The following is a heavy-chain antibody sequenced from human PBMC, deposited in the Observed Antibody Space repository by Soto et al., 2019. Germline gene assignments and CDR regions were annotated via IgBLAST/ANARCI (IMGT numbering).Heavy chain of an antibody. Sequence: ASVKVSCKASGYSFTTDGISWVRQAPGQGLEWMGWISGYNGDTNNAQKFQDRVTMTIDRSTTTAYRELRSLTSDDTAVYYCAKNVHPPSSYYGIDVWAQRTTLPVSS. CDR1: GYSFTTDG. CDR2: ISGYNGDT. J-gene: IGHJ6*02. CDR3: AKNVHPPSSYYGIDV. V-gene: IGHV1-18*01.